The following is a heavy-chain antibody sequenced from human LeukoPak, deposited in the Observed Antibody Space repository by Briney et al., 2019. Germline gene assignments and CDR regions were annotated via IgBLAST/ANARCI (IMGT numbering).Heavy chain of an antibody. V-gene: IGHV1-2*02. CDR1: GYTFTGYY. CDR3: ARGYYCSGGSCYYFDY. D-gene: IGHD2-15*01. Sequence: ASVKVSCKASGYTFTGYYMHWVRQAPGQGLEWMGWINPNSGGTNYAQKFQGRVTMTRDTSISTAYMELSRLRSDDTAVYYCARGYYCSGGSCYYFDYWGRGTLVTVSS. CDR2: INPNSGGT. J-gene: IGHJ4*02.